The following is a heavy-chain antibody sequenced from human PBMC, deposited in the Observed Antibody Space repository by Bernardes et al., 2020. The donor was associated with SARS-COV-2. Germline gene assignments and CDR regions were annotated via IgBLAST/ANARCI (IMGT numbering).Heavy chain of an antibody. D-gene: IGHD2-15*01. CDR3: AIGRFSGGCVD. V-gene: IGHV5-10-1*01. Sequence: GESLKISCKGSAYSFTNRWINWVRQMPGKGLEWMGMIDPSDSYTSYSPSFQGHVSMSVDKPSSTAYLQWSSLKASDTAMYYCAIGRFSGGCVDWGQGTMVSVSS. J-gene: IGHJ3*01. CDR2: IDPSDSYT. CDR1: AYSFTNRW.